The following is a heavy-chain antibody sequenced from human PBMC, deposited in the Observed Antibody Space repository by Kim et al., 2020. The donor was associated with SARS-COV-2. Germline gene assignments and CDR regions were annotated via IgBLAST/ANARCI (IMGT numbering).Heavy chain of an antibody. D-gene: IGHD6-19*01. J-gene: IGHJ6*03. Sequence: DYVESRCTTSRDNAKNTLSLQMNSLRAEETAVYYCAKAERQWLDNYMDVWGKGTTVTVSS. CDR3: AKAERQWLDNYMDV. V-gene: IGHV3-33*03.